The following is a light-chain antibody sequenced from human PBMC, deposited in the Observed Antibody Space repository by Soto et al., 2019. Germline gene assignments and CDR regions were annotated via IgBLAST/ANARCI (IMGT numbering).Light chain of an antibody. V-gene: IGLV2-14*01. CDR2: DVS. Sequence: LTQPASVSGSPGQSITISCTGSSSDVGGNKYVSWYQQYPGKAPKLMICDVSNRPSGVSNRFSGSKSGNTASLTISGLQAEDEADYYCSAFTGTTYVFGTGTRSPS. CDR1: SSDVGGNKY. CDR3: SAFTGTTYV. J-gene: IGLJ1*01.